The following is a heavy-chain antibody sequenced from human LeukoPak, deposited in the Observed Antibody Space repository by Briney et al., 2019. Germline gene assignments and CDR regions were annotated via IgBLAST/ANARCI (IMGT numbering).Heavy chain of an antibody. Sequence: GRSLRLSCAASGFTFNNYGMHWLRQAPGQGLEWVAVISYDGRNKYYADSVKGRFTISRDNFKNTLYLQMNSLRAEDTGAYYCVNNLYSISSLSFDYWGQGTLVTVSS. V-gene: IGHV3-30*18. D-gene: IGHD2-21*01. J-gene: IGHJ4*02. CDR3: VNNLYSISSLSFDY. CDR2: ISYDGRNK. CDR1: GFTFNNYG.